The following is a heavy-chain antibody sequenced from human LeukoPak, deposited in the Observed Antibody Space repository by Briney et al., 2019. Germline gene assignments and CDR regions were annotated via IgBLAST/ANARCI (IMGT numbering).Heavy chain of an antibody. V-gene: IGHV4-34*01. J-gene: IGHJ4*02. CDR3: TRMTTGHDY. D-gene: IGHD4-17*01. CDR1: GVSFNDYY. CDR2: INHSGYT. Sequence: SETLSLTCAVSGVSFNDYYWSRVRQTPGKGLEWIGEINHSGYTNDSPSLKSRVTLSIDTSRKQFSLNLRSVTVADTGIYYCTRMTTGHDYWGQGTLVTVSS.